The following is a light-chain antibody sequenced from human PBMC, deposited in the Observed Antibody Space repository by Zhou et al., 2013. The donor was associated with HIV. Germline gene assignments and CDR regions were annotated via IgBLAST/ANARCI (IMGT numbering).Light chain of an antibody. CDR3: GTWDSSLNSFV. Sequence: QSVLTQPPSVSAAPGQKVAISCSGSSSNIGKNYVSWYQQLPGTAPKLLIYDNDKRPSGIPDRFSGSKSGTSATLGITGLQTGDEAGYYCGTWDSSLNSFVFGTETKVTVL. CDR1: SSNIGKNY. V-gene: IGLV1-51*01. J-gene: IGLJ1*01. CDR2: DND.